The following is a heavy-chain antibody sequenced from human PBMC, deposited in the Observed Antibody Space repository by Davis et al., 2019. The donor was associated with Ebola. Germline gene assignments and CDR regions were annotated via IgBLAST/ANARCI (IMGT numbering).Heavy chain of an antibody. CDR1: GFTFTNAW. J-gene: IGHJ3*02. CDR3: ARGRPTYYYDSSGYYSGPGAFDI. Sequence: MPGGSLRLSCAGSGFTFTNAWMNWIRQPPGKGLEWIGEINHSGSTNYNPSLKSRVTISVDTSKNQFSLKLSSVTAADTAVYYCARGRPTYYYDSSGYYSGPGAFDIWGQGTMVTVSS. CDR2: INHSGST. V-gene: IGHV4-34*01. D-gene: IGHD3-22*01.